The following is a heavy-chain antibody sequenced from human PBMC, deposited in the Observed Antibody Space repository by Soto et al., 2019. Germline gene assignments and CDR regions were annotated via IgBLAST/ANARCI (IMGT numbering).Heavy chain of an antibody. J-gene: IGHJ4*02. CDR1: GFTFSTYS. Sequence: VGSLRLSCAASGFTFSTYSMNWVRQAPGKGLEWVSYISSSSSTIYYADSVRGRFTISRDNAKNSLYLQMNSLRAEDTAVYYCARDPGGYDYWGQGTLVTVSS. V-gene: IGHV3-48*01. CDR3: ARDPGGYDY. D-gene: IGHD5-12*01. CDR2: ISSSSSTI.